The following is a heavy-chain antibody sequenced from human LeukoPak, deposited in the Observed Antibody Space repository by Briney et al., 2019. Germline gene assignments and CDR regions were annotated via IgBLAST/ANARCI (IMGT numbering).Heavy chain of an antibody. CDR1: GYTFTSYG. J-gene: IGHJ4*02. CDR2: ISAYNGNT. D-gene: IGHD6-13*01. V-gene: IGHV1-18*01. CDR3: ARDQGLRIAAAGGLDY. Sequence: GASVKVSCKASGYTFTSYGISWVRQAPGQGLEWMGWISAYNGNTNYAQKLQGRVTMTTDTSTSTAYMELRSLISDDTAVYYCARDQGLRIAAAGGLDYWGQGTLVTVSS.